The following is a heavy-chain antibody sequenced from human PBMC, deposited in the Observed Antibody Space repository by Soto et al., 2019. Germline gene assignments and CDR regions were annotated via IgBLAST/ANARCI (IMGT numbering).Heavy chain of an antibody. Sequence: SETLSLTCTVSGGSISSSSYYWGWIRQPPGKGLEWIGSIYYSGSTYYNPSLKSRVTISVDTSKNQFSLKLSSVTAADTAVYYCARGLLSLVVVAATYFDYWGQGTLVTVSS. V-gene: IGHV4-39*01. CDR3: ARGLLSLVVVAATYFDY. J-gene: IGHJ4*02. CDR1: GGSISSSSYY. D-gene: IGHD2-15*01. CDR2: IYYSGST.